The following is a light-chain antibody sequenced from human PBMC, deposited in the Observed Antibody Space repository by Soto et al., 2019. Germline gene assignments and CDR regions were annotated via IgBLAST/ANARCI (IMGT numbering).Light chain of an antibody. CDR3: QQYNNWPPLFT. Sequence: EIVMTQSPATLSVSPGERATLSCRASQSVSSTLAWYQQKPGQAPRLLIYGASTRATGIPARFSGSESGTEFTLTISSLQSEDFAVYYCQQYNNWPPLFTFGPGTKVDIK. CDR2: GAS. J-gene: IGKJ3*01. V-gene: IGKV3-15*01. CDR1: QSVSST.